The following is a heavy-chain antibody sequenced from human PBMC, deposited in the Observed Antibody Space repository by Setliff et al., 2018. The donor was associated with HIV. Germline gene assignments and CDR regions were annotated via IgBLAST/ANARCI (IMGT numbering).Heavy chain of an antibody. V-gene: IGHV1-18*01. CDR2: ISAYDGDT. Sequence: GASVKVSCKASNYTFTNYAITWVRQAPGQRPEWMGWISAYDGDTKYAQKFRDRLTVTTDTSTSTAYMELRSLSPDDTAVYYCATGGGQSFDYWGQGTLVTSPQ. J-gene: IGHJ4*02. D-gene: IGHD1-26*01. CDR3: ATGGGQSFDY. CDR1: NYTFTNYA.